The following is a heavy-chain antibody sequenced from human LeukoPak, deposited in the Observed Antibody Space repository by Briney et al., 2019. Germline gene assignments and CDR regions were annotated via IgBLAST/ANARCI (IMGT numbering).Heavy chain of an antibody. CDR1: GYTFTSYY. V-gene: IGHV1-46*01. CDR2: INLSGGST. Sequence: GASVKVSCKASGYTFTSYYMHWVRRAPGQGLEWMGIINLSGGSTSYAQKFQGRVTMTRDTSTSTVYMEPSSLRSEDTAVYYCARTSSGWYYFDYWGQGTLVTVSS. J-gene: IGHJ4*02. CDR3: ARTSSGWYYFDY. D-gene: IGHD6-19*01.